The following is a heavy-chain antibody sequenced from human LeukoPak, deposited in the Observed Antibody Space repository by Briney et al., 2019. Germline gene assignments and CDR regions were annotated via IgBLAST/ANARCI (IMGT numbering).Heavy chain of an antibody. CDR1: GFTFSSYA. CDR2: ISYDGSNK. Sequence: GRSLRLSCATSGFTFSSYAMHWVRQAPGKGLEWVAVISYDGSNKYYADSVKGQFTISRDNSKNTLYLQMNSLRAEDTAVYYCARVQEAVAVFGYWGQGTLVTVSS. V-gene: IGHV3-30-3*01. D-gene: IGHD6-19*01. J-gene: IGHJ4*02. CDR3: ARVQEAVAVFGY.